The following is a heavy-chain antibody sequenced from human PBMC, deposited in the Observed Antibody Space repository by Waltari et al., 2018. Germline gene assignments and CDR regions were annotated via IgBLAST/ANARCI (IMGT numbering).Heavy chain of an antibody. Sequence: QLQLQESGPGLVKPSETLSLTCTVSGGSISSRSYYWGWIRQPPGKGLEWIGSIYYGGSTYYNPSLKSRVTISVDTSKNQFSLKLSSVTAADTAVYYCARLSGALWFGELLTSYFDYWGQGTLVTVSS. D-gene: IGHD3-10*01. CDR2: IYYGGST. CDR3: ARLSGALWFGELLTSYFDY. V-gene: IGHV4-39*07. J-gene: IGHJ4*02. CDR1: GGSISSRSYY.